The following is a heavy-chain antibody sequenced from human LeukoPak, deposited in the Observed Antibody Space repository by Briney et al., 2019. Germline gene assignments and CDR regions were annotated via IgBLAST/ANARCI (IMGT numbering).Heavy chain of an antibody. CDR1: GFTFSSYA. J-gene: IGHJ4*02. Sequence: GGSLRLSCAASGFTFSSYAMHWVRQAPGKGLEWVAVISYDGSNKYYADSVKGRFTISRDNYKNTLYLQMNSLRAEDTAVYYCARDRYSYGTYTLDYWGQGTLVTVSS. D-gene: IGHD5-18*01. V-gene: IGHV3-30*04. CDR2: ISYDGSNK. CDR3: ARDRYSYGTYTLDY.